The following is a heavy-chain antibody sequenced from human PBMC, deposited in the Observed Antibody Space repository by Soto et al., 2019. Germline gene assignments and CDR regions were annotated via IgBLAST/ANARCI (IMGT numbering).Heavy chain of an antibody. J-gene: IGHJ4*02. V-gene: IGHV3-66*01. D-gene: IGHD2-2*01. CDR3: ARGRGSTGYLGREHYFDY. Sequence: GGSLRLSCAASGFSVTNNYMNWVRQAPGKGLEWVSIIDIGGNTYYADSVKDRFTISRDNSRNTLYLHMDSLRAEDTAVYYCARGRGSTGYLGREHYFDYWGQGTLVSVSS. CDR1: GFSVTNNY. CDR2: IDIGGNT.